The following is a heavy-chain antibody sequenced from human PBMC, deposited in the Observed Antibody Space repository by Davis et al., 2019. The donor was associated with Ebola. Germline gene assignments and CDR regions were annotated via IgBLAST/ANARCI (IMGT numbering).Heavy chain of an antibody. D-gene: IGHD3-10*01. Sequence: SLKISCAASGFTFDDYAMHWVRQGPGKGLEWVSGISWNSGSIGYADSVKGRFTISRDNAKNALYLQMNSLRAEDTALYYCAAGDYYGSGSPIDYWGQGTLVTVSS. V-gene: IGHV3-9*01. J-gene: IGHJ4*02. CDR3: AAGDYYGSGSPIDY. CDR2: ISWNSGSI. CDR1: GFTFDDYA.